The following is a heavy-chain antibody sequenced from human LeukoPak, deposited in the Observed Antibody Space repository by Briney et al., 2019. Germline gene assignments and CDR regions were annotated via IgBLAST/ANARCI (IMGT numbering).Heavy chain of an antibody. Sequence: GRSLRLSCAASGFTFTNYAMHWVRQAPGEGLEWVAIISDDGVNKYYPDSVKGRFTISRDNSKNTLYLQMNSLRAEDTAVYYCAKDHLPGIVVADRDYWGQGTLVTVSS. CDR1: GFTFTNYA. D-gene: IGHD6-19*01. CDR3: AKDHLPGIVVADRDY. J-gene: IGHJ4*02. CDR2: ISDDGVNK. V-gene: IGHV3-30*18.